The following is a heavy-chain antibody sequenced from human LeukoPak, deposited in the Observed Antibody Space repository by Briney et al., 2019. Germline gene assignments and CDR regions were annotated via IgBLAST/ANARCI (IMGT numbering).Heavy chain of an antibody. CDR2: LYTSGNI. D-gene: IGHD3-3*01. Sequence: SETLSLTCTVSDGSISSYYWSWIRQPAGEGLEWIGRLYTSGNINYNPSLKSRVTISVDKSTNQLSLKLSSVTAADTAVYYCASDGSGYSFDYWGQGALVTVSS. V-gene: IGHV4-4*07. CDR3: ASDGSGYSFDY. J-gene: IGHJ4*02. CDR1: DGSISSYY.